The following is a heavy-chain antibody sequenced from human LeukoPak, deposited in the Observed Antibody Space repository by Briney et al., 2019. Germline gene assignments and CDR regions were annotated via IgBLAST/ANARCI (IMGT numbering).Heavy chain of an antibody. CDR3: ARGGVGATYVN. CDR2: INAGNGNT. Sequence: GASVKVSCKASGYTFTSYAMHWVRQAPGQRLEWMGWINAGNGNTKYSQKFQGRVTITRDTSASTAYMELSSLRSEDTAVYYRARGGVGATYVNWGQGTLVTVSS. V-gene: IGHV1-3*01. CDR1: GYTFTSYA. D-gene: IGHD1-26*01. J-gene: IGHJ4*02.